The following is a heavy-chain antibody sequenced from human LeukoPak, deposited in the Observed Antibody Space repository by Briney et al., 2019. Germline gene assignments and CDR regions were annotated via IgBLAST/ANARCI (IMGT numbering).Heavy chain of an antibody. CDR3: AREQVGEDRYYYYYGMDV. V-gene: IGHV3-33*01. Sequence: GRSLRLSCAASGFPFSSYGMHWVRQAPGKGLEWVAVIWYDGSNKYYADSVKGRFTISRDNSKNTLYLQMNSLRAEDTAVYYCAREQVGEDRYYYYYGMDVWGQGTTVTVSS. D-gene: IGHD3-10*01. CDR2: IWYDGSNK. J-gene: IGHJ6*02. CDR1: GFPFSSYG.